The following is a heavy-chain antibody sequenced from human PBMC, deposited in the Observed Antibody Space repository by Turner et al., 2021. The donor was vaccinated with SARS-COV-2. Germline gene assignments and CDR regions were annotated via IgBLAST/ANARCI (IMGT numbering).Heavy chain of an antibody. V-gene: IGHV3-11*01. CDR3: ASPHEGYYGMDV. CDR2: ISISGSTI. Sequence: QVQLVESGGGLVKPGGSLRLSCAASGFSFSDYYMGWIRQGKGKGLGWVSYISISGSTIDYADSVKGRFTIARDNAKNSLYMQMNSLRAEDTAVYYCASPHEGYYGMDVWGQGTTVTVSS. J-gene: IGHJ6*02. CDR1: GFSFSDYY.